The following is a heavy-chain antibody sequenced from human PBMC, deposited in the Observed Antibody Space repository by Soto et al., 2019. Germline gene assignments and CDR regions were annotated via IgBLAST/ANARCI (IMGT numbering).Heavy chain of an antibody. J-gene: IGHJ6*02. V-gene: IGHV4-4*07. CDR2: VSTNGAT. D-gene: IGHD3-9*01. CDR1: DDFISSYY. Sequence: ASETLSLTCTVSDDFISSYYWNWIRQPAGKGLEWIGRVSTNGATNHNPSLESRVTMSVDTSKNQFSLKLTSVTAADTAVYFCARADYEILTGSYAMNVWGQGTTVTVSS. CDR3: ARADYEILTGSYAMNV.